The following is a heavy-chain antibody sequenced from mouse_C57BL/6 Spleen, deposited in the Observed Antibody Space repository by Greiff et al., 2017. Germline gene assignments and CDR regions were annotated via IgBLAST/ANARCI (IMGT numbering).Heavy chain of an antibody. D-gene: IGHD2-4*01. CDR3: ARRYDYDGDYCDY. CDR1: GYTFTSYW. CDR2: ICPGSGST. V-gene: IGHV1-55*01. Sequence: QVQLQQPGAELVKPGASVKMSCKASGYTFTSYWITWVKQRPGQGLEWIGDICPGSGSTNYNEKFKSKATLTVDTSSSTAYMQLSSLTSEDSAVYYCARRYDYDGDYCDYWGQGTTLTVSS. J-gene: IGHJ2*01.